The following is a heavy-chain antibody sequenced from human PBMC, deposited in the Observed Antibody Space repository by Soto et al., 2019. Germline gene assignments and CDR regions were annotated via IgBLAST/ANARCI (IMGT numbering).Heavy chain of an antibody. J-gene: IGHJ5*02. D-gene: IGHD2-2*01. CDR3: TRDASLDSCARGCFDP. CDR2: ISSNSAYI. Sequence: GGSLRLSCAASGFTFRSFTMNWVRQAPGKGLEWVSTISSNSAYIYYTDALRGRFTISRDNAKNSLHLQMNSLRAEDTAVYYCTRDASLDSCARGCFDPWGQGTLVTVSS. V-gene: IGHV3-21*01. CDR1: GFTFRSFT.